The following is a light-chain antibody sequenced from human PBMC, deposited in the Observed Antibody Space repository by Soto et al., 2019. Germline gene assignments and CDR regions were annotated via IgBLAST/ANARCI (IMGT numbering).Light chain of an antibody. CDR2: EDT. Sequence: QSALTQPASVSGSPGQSITISRTGTSSDVGTYNLVSWYQQHPGKAPKVMIYEDTKRPSGVSTRFSGSKSGNTASLTISGLQAEDEGNYYCCSYAGSRMWVFGGGTQLTV. J-gene: IGLJ3*02. V-gene: IGLV2-23*01. CDR1: SSDVGTYNL. CDR3: CSYAGSRMWV.